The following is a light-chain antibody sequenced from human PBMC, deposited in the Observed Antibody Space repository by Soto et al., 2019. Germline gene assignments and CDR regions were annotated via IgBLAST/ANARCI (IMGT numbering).Light chain of an antibody. CDR2: GAS. CDR1: QSVSSSY. Sequence: EIVLTQSPGTLSLSAGERATLSCRASQSVSSSYLAWYQQKPGQAPRLLIYGASSRATGIPDRFSGSGSGTDFTLTISRLGPEDFAVYYCQQYGSSPTFGQGTKVEIK. V-gene: IGKV3-20*01. CDR3: QQYGSSPT. J-gene: IGKJ1*01.